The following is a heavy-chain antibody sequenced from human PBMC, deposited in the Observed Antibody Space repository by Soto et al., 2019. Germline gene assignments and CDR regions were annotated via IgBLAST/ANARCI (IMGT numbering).Heavy chain of an antibody. CDR1: GDSVSSNSAA. CDR3: AKQYVLRFLEWSPTGDWFDP. V-gene: IGHV6-1*01. CDR2: TYYRSKWYN. Sequence: PSQTPSLTCAISGDSVSSNSAAWKWTRQSPSRGLEWLGRTYYRSKWYNDYVVSVKSRITINPDTSKNQFSLQLNSVTPEDTAVYYCAKQYVLRFLEWSPTGDWFDPWGQGTLVTASS. J-gene: IGHJ5*02. D-gene: IGHD3-3*01.